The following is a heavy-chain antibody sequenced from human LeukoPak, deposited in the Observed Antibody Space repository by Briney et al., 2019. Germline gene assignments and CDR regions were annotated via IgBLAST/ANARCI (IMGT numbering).Heavy chain of an antibody. V-gene: IGHV1-18*01. D-gene: IGHD2-15*01. Sequence: GASVKVSCKASGFTYTNYGISWVRQAPGQGLEWMGWVSTYNGNTHSAQMLQGRVTMTTDTSTRTAYMELRSLRSDDTAVYFCVRDGFCNRTACYDYWGQGTLVIVSP. CDR1: GFTYTNYG. J-gene: IGHJ4*02. CDR3: VRDGFCNRTACYDY. CDR2: VSTYNGNT.